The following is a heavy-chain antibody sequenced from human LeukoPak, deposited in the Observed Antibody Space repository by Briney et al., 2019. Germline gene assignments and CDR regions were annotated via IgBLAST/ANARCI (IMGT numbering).Heavy chain of an antibody. CDR3: ARVHSSSWDGSYFDS. Sequence: GVLRLSCAASGFTFSDHYMDWVRQAPGKGLEWVGRTRNKANGYTTEYVASVKGRFTISRDDSKNSLFLQMNSLKTEDTAVYYCARVHSSSWDGSYFDSWGQGTLVTVSS. V-gene: IGHV3-72*01. CDR1: GFTFSDHY. D-gene: IGHD6-13*01. CDR2: TRNKANGYTT. J-gene: IGHJ4*02.